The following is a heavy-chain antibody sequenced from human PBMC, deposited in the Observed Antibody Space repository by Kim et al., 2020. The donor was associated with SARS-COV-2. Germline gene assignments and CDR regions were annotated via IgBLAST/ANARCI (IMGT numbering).Heavy chain of an antibody. CDR2: IYHSGST. CDR1: GGSVSSGSYY. J-gene: IGHJ4*02. D-gene: IGHD4-17*01. Sequence: SETLSLTCTVSGGSVSSGSYYWSWIRQPPGKGLEWIGYIYHSGSTNYNPSLKSRVTISVDASKNQFSLRLTSVTAADTAVYYCARDSAHYGDFYFDYWGQRALVTVSP. V-gene: IGHV4-61*01. CDR3: ARDSAHYGDFYFDY.